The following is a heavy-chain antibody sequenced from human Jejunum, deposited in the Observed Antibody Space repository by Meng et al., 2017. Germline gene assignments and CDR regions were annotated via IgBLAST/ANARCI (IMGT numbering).Heavy chain of an antibody. CDR2: ISYSATT. J-gene: IGHJ4*02. CDR1: GDSVNSNSGY. CDR3: ARHCGYRSGCHQYFDY. Sequence: QLQLEESGPGLVKPSETLSPPCTVPGDSVNSNSGYWGWIRQSPGKGLEWIGTISYSATTYYNPSLKTRVTISVDTSKNQVSLNLGSVTAADTGIYHCARHCGYRSGCHQYFDYWGQGTLVTVSS. D-gene: IGHD6-19*01. V-gene: IGHV4-39*01.